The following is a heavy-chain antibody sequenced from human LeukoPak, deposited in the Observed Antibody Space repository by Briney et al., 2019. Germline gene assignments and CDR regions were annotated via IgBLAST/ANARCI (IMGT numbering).Heavy chain of an antibody. CDR3: ARGSPYYDSSGYYLDGLDY. Sequence: ASVKVSCKASGGTFSSYAINWVRQAPGQGLEWMGGIIPIFGTANYAQKFQGRVTITADESTSTAYMELSSLRSEDTAVYYCARGSPYYDSSGYYLDGLDYWGQGTLVTVSS. V-gene: IGHV1-69*13. J-gene: IGHJ4*02. D-gene: IGHD3-22*01. CDR1: GGTFSSYA. CDR2: IIPIFGTA.